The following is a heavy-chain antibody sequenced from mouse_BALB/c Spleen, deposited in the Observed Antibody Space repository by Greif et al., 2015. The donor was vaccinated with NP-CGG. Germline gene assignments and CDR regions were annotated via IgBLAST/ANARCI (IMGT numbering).Heavy chain of an antibody. V-gene: IGHV3-6*02. D-gene: IGHD2-1*01. Sequence: ESGPGLVKPSQSLSLTCSVTGYSITSGYYWNWIRQFPGNKLEWMGYISYDGSNNYNPSLKNRISITRDTSKNQFFLKLNSVTTEDTATYYCASYGNSYYYAMDYWGQGTSVTVSS. CDR3: ASYGNSYYYAMDY. J-gene: IGHJ4*01. CDR2: ISYDGSN. CDR1: GYSITSGYY.